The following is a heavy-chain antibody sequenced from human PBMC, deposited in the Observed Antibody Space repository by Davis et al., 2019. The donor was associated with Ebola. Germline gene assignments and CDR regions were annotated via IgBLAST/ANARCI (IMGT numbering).Heavy chain of an antibody. Sequence: GESLKISCAASRFTVSSYGMHWVRQAPGKGLEWVAVIWYDGSNKYYADSVKGRFTISRDNSKNTVYLQMNSLRVEDTAVYYCARSGYCSGGSCFFMDYYYGMDVWGQGTTVTVSS. CDR3: ARSGYCSGGSCFFMDYYYGMDV. J-gene: IGHJ6*02. CDR1: RFTVSSYG. D-gene: IGHD2-15*01. V-gene: IGHV3-33*01. CDR2: IWYDGSNK.